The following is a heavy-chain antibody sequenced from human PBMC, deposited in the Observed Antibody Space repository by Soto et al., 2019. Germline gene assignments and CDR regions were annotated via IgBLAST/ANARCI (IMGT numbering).Heavy chain of an antibody. D-gene: IGHD4-17*01. V-gene: IGHV4-59*01. CDR3: VAYGDSFDS. J-gene: IGHJ4*02. Sequence: SETLSLTCTVSGGSISSYYWSWIRQPPGKGLEWIGYIYYSGSTNYNPSLKSRVTISVDTTKKQFSLKLIYVTAADTAVYYCVAYGDSFDSWGQGTLVTVSS. CDR1: GGSISSYY. CDR2: IYYSGST.